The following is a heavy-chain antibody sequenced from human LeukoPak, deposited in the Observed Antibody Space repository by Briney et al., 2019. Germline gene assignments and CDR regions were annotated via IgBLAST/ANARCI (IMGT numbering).Heavy chain of an antibody. J-gene: IGHJ4*02. D-gene: IGHD5-12*01. CDR2: IWYDGSNK. CDR3: AKDQYSAEGASDY. V-gene: IGHV3-30*02. Sequence: GGSLRLSCAASGFTFSSYGMHWVRQAPGKGLEWVVVIWYDGSNKYYADSVKGRFTISRDNSKNTVYLQMNSLRAEDTAVYYCAKDQYSAEGASDYWGQGTLVTVSS. CDR1: GFTFSSYG.